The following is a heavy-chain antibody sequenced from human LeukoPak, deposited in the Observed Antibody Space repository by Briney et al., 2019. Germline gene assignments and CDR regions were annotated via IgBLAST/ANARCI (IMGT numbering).Heavy chain of an antibody. CDR2: IYTSGST. D-gene: IGHD3-3*01. V-gene: IGHV4-4*07. J-gene: IGHJ4*02. Sequence: ASETLSLTCTVSGGSISSYYWSWIRQPAGKGLEWIGRIYTSGSTNYNPSLKSRVTMSVDKSKNQFSLKLTSVTAADTAVYFCARARADFWSSDYWGQGTLVTVSS. CDR1: GGSISSYY. CDR3: ARARADFWSSDY.